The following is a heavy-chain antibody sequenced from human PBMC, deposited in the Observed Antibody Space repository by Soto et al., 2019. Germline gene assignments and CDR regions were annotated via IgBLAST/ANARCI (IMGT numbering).Heavy chain of an antibody. V-gene: IGHV3-23*01. CDR2: ISGSGGST. D-gene: IGHD2-2*01. Sequence: GGSLRLSCAASGFTFSSYAMSWVRQAPGKGLEWVSAISGSGGSTYYADSVKGRFTISRDNSKNTLYLQMNSMRAEDTAIYYCSTSYPDIVLVPAAITGGGGMDVWGQGTTVTVSS. J-gene: IGHJ6*02. CDR3: STSYPDIVLVPAAITGGGGMDV. CDR1: GFTFSSYA.